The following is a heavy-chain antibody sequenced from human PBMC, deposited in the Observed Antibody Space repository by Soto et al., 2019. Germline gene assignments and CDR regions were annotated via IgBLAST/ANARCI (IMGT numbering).Heavy chain of an antibody. J-gene: IGHJ5*02. D-gene: IGHD6-13*01. CDR2: IYPGDSDT. V-gene: IGHV5-51*01. CDR1: GYSFTSYW. Sequence: GESLKISCKGSGYSFTSYWIGWVRQMPGKGLEWMGIIYPGDSDTRYSPSFQGQVTISADKSISTAYLQWSSLKASDTAMYYCARLRTIAEAPGGRFDPWGQGTLVTVSS. CDR3: ARLRTIAEAPGGRFDP.